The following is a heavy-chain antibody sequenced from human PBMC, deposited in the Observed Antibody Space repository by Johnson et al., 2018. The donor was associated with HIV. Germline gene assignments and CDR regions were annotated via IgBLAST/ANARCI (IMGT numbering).Heavy chain of an antibody. CDR2: IYSGGRT. V-gene: IGHV3-66*02. CDR1: GFTFSSYD. D-gene: IGHD1-26*01. J-gene: IGHJ3*02. CDR3: AREGSGSYQI. Sequence: MPLVESGGGLKQPGGSLRLSCAASGFTFSSYDMHWVRQAPGKGLEWVSVIYSGGRTYYADSVKGRFTISRDNSRNTVYLQMSGLRSEDTAIYYCAREGSGSYQIWGQGTMVTVSS.